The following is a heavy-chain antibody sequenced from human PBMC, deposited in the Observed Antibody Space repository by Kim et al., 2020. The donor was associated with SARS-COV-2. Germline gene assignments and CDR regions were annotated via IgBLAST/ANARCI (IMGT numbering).Heavy chain of an antibody. Sequence: KADSVKGRLAVSRDKSKNTLNLQMNSLGAEDTGVYYCAEQWGGSGSGMDVWGQGTGVTVSS. D-gene: IGHD3-10*01. CDR3: AEQWGGSGSGMDV. V-gene: IGHV3-30*09. J-gene: IGHJ6*02.